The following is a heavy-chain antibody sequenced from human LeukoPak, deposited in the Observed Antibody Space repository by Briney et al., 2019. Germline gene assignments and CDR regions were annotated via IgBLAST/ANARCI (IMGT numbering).Heavy chain of an antibody. Sequence: ASVKVSCKASGYTFTSYDINWVRQATGQGLEWMGWMNPNSGNTGYAQKFQGRVTITRNTSISTAYMELSSLRSEDTAVYYCARGRYCSGGSCYYDTYYYYYYMDVWGKGTTVTVSS. D-gene: IGHD2-15*01. CDR1: GYTFTSYD. J-gene: IGHJ6*03. V-gene: IGHV1-8*03. CDR2: MNPNSGNT. CDR3: ARGRYCSGGSCYYDTYYYYYYMDV.